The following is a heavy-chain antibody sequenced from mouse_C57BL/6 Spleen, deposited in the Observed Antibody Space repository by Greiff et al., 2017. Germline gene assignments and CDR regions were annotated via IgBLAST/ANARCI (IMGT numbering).Heavy chain of an antibody. J-gene: IGHJ4*01. CDR2: ISDGGSYT. D-gene: IGHD4-1*01. Sequence: EVQGVESGGGLVKPGGSLKLSCAASGFTFSSYAMSWVRQTPEKRLEWVATISDGGSYTYYPDNVKGRFTISRDNAKNNLYLQMSHLKSEDTAMYYCASNWDDAMDYWGQGTSVTVSS. CDR1: GFTFSSYA. V-gene: IGHV5-4*01. CDR3: ASNWDDAMDY.